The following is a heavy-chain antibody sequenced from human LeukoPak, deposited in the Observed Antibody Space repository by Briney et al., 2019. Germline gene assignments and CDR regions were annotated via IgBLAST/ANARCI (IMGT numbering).Heavy chain of an antibody. J-gene: IGHJ4*02. CDR1: GFTFSSYA. D-gene: IGHD1-20*01. CDR2: IWYDGSNK. V-gene: IGHV3-33*08. CDR3: AREGYPNRYFDY. Sequence: GRSLRLSCAASGFTFSSYAMHWVRQAPGKGLEWVAVIWYDGSNKYYADSVKGRFTISRDNSKNTLYLQMNSLRAEDTAVYYCAREGYPNRYFDYWGQGTLVTVSS.